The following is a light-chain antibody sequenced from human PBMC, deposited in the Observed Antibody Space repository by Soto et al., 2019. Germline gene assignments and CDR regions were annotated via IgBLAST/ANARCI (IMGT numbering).Light chain of an antibody. Sequence: QSALTQPASVSGSPGQSITISCTGTSSDVGGYNYVSWYQQYPGKAPKLMIYDVTNRPSGVSSRFSGSKSGNTASLTISGLQAEDEADYYCSSYTSCSTVVFGGGTKLTVL. CDR1: SSDVGGYNY. CDR3: SSYTSCSTVV. V-gene: IGLV2-14*01. J-gene: IGLJ2*01. CDR2: DVT.